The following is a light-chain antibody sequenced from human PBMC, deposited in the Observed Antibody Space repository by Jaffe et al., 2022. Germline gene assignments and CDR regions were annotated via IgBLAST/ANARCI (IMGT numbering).Light chain of an antibody. CDR1: QSVSSRS. J-gene: IGKJ1*01. Sequence: EIVLTQYPGTLSLSPGEGATLFCRASQSVSSRSLAWYQQKPGQAPRLLIYGASSRATGIPDRFSGSGSGTDFILTISRLEPEDFAVYYCQQYASSPQTFGQGTKVEIK. CDR2: GAS. V-gene: IGKV3-20*01. CDR3: QQYASSPQT.